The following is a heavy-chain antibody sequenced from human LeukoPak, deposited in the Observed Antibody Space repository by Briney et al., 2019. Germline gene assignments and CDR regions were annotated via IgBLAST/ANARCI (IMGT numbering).Heavy chain of an antibody. CDR1: GGSISSYY. J-gene: IGHJ4*02. CDR2: IYYSGST. V-gene: IGHV4-39*01. CDR3: AGDGSSSSAANY. Sequence: PSETLSLTCTVSGGSISSYYWGWIRQPPGKGLEWIGSIYYSGSTYYNPSLKSRVTISVDTSKNQFSLKLSSVTAADTAVYYCAGDGSSSSAANYWGQGTLVTVSS. D-gene: IGHD6-6*01.